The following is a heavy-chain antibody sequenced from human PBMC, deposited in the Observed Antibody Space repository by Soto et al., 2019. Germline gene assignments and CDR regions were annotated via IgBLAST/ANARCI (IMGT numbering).Heavy chain of an antibody. J-gene: IGHJ4*02. CDR3: AHRSGAAAPAGAFDF. CDR2: IYWDDDK. D-gene: IGHD6-13*01. Sequence: SGPTLVNPTQTLTLTCTFSWFSLSTSGVGVAWIRQPPGKALEWLAVIYWDDDKRYGPSLKSRLTITKDTSKNQVVLTMTTMDPVDTATYYCAHRSGAAAPAGAFDFWGQGTLVTVSS. V-gene: IGHV2-5*05. CDR1: WFSLSTSGVG.